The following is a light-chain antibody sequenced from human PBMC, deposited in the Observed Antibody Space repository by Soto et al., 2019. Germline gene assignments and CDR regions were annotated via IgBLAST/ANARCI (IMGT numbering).Light chain of an antibody. CDR2: GAS. CDR3: QQYGSSGT. CDR1: QSVSNNH. J-gene: IGKJ1*01. V-gene: IGKV3-20*01. Sequence: EIVLTQSPGTLSLAPGERATLSCRASQSVSNNHLAWYQQKPGQAPRLLIYGASNRATGIPNRFSGSGSGTDFTPTISRLEPEDFAVYYCQQYGSSGTFGQGTKVEIK.